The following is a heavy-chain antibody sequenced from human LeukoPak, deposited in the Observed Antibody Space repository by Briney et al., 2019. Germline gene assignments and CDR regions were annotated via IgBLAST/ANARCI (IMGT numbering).Heavy chain of an antibody. D-gene: IGHD3-10*01. J-gene: IGHJ3*02. CDR2: IYYSGST. Sequence: PSETLSLTCTVSGGSISSYYWSWIRQPPGKGLEWIGCIYYSGSTNDNPSLKSRVTISVDTSKNQFSLKLTSVTAADTAAYYCARESGSLDAFDIWGQGTMVTVSS. V-gene: IGHV4-59*01. CDR3: ARESGSLDAFDI. CDR1: GGSISSYY.